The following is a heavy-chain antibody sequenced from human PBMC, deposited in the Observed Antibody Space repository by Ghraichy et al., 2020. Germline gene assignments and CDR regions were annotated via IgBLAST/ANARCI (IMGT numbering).Heavy chain of an antibody. CDR3: ARTNGDPWYFDL. V-gene: IGHV3-21*01. J-gene: IGHJ2*01. CDR1: GFTFSSYS. D-gene: IGHD7-27*01. CDR2: ISSSSSYI. Sequence: GGSLRLSCAASGFTFSSYSMNWVRQAPGKGLEWVSSISSSSSYIYYADSVKGRFTISRDNAKNSLFLQMNSLRAEDTAVYYCARTNGDPWYFDLWGRGTLVTVSS.